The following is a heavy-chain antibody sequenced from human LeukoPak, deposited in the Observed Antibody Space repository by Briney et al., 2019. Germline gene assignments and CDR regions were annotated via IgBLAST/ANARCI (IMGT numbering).Heavy chain of an antibody. D-gene: IGHD2-2*02. Sequence: SLRLFCTASGVSFFGNAMHWGRHAPGKRLEWVSGISWNSGSIGYADSVKDRFTIARDNSKNSLFLQINSLRAEDKALYYCAKGFSVVVVSAAIDHWGQGTLVTVSS. CDR2: ISWNSGSI. CDR1: GVSFFGNA. V-gene: IGHV3-9*01. CDR3: AKGFSVVVVSAAIDH. J-gene: IGHJ4*02.